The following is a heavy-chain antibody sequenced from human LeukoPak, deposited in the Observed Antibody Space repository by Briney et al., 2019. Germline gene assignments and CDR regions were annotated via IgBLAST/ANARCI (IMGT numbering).Heavy chain of an antibody. Sequence: GSLILSCAASGFTFSSYSMNWVRQAPGKGLEWVSSISSSSRYIYYADSMKGRFTISRDNAKNSLYLQMNSLRAEDTAVYYCARDLKGDSGRALDYWGQGTLVTVSS. D-gene: IGHD2-21*02. V-gene: IGHV3-21*01. CDR1: GFTFSSYS. J-gene: IGHJ4*02. CDR2: ISSSSRYI. CDR3: ARDLKGDSGRALDY.